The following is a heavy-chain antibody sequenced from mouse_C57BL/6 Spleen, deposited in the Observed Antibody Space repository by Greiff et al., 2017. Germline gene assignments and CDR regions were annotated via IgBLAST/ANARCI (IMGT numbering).Heavy chain of an antibody. D-gene: IGHD1-1*01. V-gene: IGHV1-55*01. CDR3: ARSGYYGSSFWYFDV. CDR1: GYTFTSYW. Sequence: LQESGAELVKPGASVKMSCKASGYTFTSYWITWVKQRPGQGLEWIGDIYPGSGSTNYNEKFKCKATLTVDTSSSTAYMQLSSLTSEDSAVYYCARSGYYGSSFWYFDVWGTGTTVTVSS. J-gene: IGHJ1*03. CDR2: IYPGSGST.